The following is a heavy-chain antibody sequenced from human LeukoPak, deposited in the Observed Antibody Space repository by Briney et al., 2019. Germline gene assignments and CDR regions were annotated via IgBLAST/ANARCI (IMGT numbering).Heavy chain of an antibody. Sequence: PGGSLRLSCAASGFTFSSFAMSWVRQAPGKGLEWVSTISGTGGTPYYADSVKGRFTISRDNSENTLWLQMNSLRAEDTAVYYCAKWFDYWGQGTLVTVSS. CDR3: AKWFDY. V-gene: IGHV3-23*01. J-gene: IGHJ4*02. CDR2: ISGTGGTP. CDR1: GFTFSSFA.